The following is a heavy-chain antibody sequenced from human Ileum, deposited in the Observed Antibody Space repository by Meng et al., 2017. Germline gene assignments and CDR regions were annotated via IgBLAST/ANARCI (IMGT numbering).Heavy chain of an antibody. CDR3: AREPPENYYFDY. Sequence: ASVKVSCKASGYTFTSYYIHWVRQAPGQGLEWMGILRPRNDITINAPKFQGRVTMTRDTSTTTVYMELSSLTSDDTAVYYCAREPPENYYFDYWGQGTLVTVYS. CDR2: LRPRNDIT. D-gene: IGHD1-14*01. J-gene: IGHJ4*02. CDR1: GYTFTSYY. V-gene: IGHV1-46*01.